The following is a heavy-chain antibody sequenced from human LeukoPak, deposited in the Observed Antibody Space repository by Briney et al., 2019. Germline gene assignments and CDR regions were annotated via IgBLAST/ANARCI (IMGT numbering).Heavy chain of an antibody. D-gene: IGHD6-19*01. CDR3: ARDSGRLAVAGSGVLEY. CDR1: GFIFSIYC. J-gene: IGHJ4*02. CDR2: IAHDGNNK. Sequence: GGCLRLSCAASGFIFSIYCVHWVRQAPGKGLEWVAIIAHDGNNKYYGDPVKGRFTVSRDNSRNTLYLQMSSLRAEDTAVYYCARDSGRLAVAGSGVLEYWVQRTLVTVSS. V-gene: IGHV3-30*03.